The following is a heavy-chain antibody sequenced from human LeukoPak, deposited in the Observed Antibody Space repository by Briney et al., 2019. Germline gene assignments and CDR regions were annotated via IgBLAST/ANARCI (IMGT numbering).Heavy chain of an antibody. V-gene: IGHV3-23*01. CDR3: ARRSAAYYYYGMDV. D-gene: IGHD6-25*01. CDR1: GFTFSSYS. J-gene: IGHJ6*02. CDR2: ISGGGDNT. Sequence: GGSLRLSCAASGFTFSSYSMSWVRQAPGKGLEWVSDISGGGDNTHNADSVKGRFTISRDNAKNSLYLQMNSLRAEDTAVYYCARRSAAYYYYGMDVWGQGTTVTVSS.